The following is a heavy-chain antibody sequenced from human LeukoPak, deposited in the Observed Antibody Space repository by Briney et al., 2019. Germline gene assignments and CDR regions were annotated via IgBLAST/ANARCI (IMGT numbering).Heavy chain of an antibody. CDR2: IYHSGST. V-gene: IGHV4-30-2*01. D-gene: IGHD1-26*01. J-gene: IGHJ4*02. CDR3: ARDAGVGYFDY. CDR1: GGSISSGGYS. Sequence: SETLSLTCAVSGGSISSGGYSWSWIRQPPEKGLEWIGYIYHSGSTYYNPSLKSRVTISVDRSKNQFSLKLSSVTAADTAVYYCARDAGVGYFDYWGQGTLVTVSS.